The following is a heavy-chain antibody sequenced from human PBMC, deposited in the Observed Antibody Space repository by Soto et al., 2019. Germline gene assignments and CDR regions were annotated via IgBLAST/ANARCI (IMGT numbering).Heavy chain of an antibody. D-gene: IGHD2-15*01. CDR2: ISKSGDYT. Sequence: EVQLLESGGGLVQPGGSLRLSCAASGFTFSAYAMSWVRQAPGKGLEWVSSISKSGDYTYYANSGKGRLTISRDTSKNTVYLQMYSLRAEDTAAYYCARLCSGGRCYVDAFEVWGQGTVVTASS. CDR1: GFTFSAYA. J-gene: IGHJ3*01. CDR3: ARLCSGGRCYVDAFEV. V-gene: IGHV3-23*01.